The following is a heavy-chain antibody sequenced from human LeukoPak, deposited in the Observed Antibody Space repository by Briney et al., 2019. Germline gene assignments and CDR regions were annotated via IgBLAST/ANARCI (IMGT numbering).Heavy chain of an antibody. D-gene: IGHD2-21*01. CDR2: IQNDASTE. J-gene: IGHJ4*02. CDR1: GFIFSHYG. V-gene: IGHV3-33*05. Sequence: GGSLRLSCAASGFIFSHYGMHWIRQAPGKGLEWVAVIQNDASTENFADSVKGRFTISRDNSKNTVFLQMNSLRVEDTAVYYCARELSQIVWGGLDYGGQGTLVSVSS. CDR3: ARELSQIVWGGLDY.